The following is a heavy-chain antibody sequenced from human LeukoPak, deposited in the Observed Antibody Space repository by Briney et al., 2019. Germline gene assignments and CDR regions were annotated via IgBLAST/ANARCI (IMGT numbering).Heavy chain of an antibody. Sequence: SETLSLTCTVSGGFISSGSYYWSWIRQPAGKGLEWIGRIYTSGSTNYNPSLKSRVTISVDTSKNQFSLKLSSVTAADTAVYYRARCCSSTSNDYWGQGTLVTVSS. D-gene: IGHD2-2*01. CDR2: IYTSGST. V-gene: IGHV4-61*02. CDR3: ARCCSSTSNDY. CDR1: GGFISSGSYY. J-gene: IGHJ4*02.